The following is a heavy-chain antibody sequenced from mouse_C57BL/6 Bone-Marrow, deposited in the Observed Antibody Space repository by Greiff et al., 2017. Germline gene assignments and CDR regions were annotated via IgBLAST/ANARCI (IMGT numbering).Heavy chain of an antibody. CDR3: ASADDGYYVYAMDY. D-gene: IGHD2-3*01. Sequence: VQLQQSGPELVKPGASVKISCKASGYSFTSYYIHWVKQRPGQGLEWIGWIYPGSGNTKYNEKFKGKATLTADTSSSTAYMQLSSLTSEDSSVYYCASADDGYYVYAMDYWGQGTSVTVSS. J-gene: IGHJ4*01. V-gene: IGHV1-66*01. CDR1: GYSFTSYY. CDR2: IYPGSGNT.